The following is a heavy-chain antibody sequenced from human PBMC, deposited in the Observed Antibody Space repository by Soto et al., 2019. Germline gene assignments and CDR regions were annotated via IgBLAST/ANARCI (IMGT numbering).Heavy chain of an antibody. D-gene: IGHD3-3*01. CDR3: ARDYDFWSGPGRNYYYYGMDV. CDR1: GYTFTSYG. V-gene: IGHV1-18*01. Sequence: GASVKVSCKASGYTFTSYGISWVRQAPGQGLEWMGWISAYNGNTNYAQKLQGRVTMTTDTSTSTAYMELRSLRSDDTAVYYCARDYDFWSGPGRNYYYYGMDVWGQGTTVTVSS. CDR2: ISAYNGNT. J-gene: IGHJ6*02.